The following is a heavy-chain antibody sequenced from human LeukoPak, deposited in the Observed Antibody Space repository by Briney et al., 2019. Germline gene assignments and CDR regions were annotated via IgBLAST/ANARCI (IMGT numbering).Heavy chain of an antibody. V-gene: IGHV3-30*02. J-gene: IGHJ6*02. Sequence: GSLRLSCAASGFTFSSYGMHWVRQAPGKGLEWVAYIRHDGIKKEFTDSVKGRFTISRDNSKNTLYLQMNSLRAEDTAVYYCATPLGRAAALEYYYYGMDVWGQGTTVTVSS. CDR3: ATPLGRAAALEYYYYGMDV. CDR2: IRHDGIKK. D-gene: IGHD6-13*01. CDR1: GFTFSSYG.